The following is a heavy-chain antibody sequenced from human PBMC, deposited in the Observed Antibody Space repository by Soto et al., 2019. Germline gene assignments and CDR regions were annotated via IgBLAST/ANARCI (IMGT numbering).Heavy chain of an antibody. CDR2: ISYDGSNK. CDR1: GFTFSSYA. Sequence: GGSLRLSCAASGFTFSSYAMHWVRQAPGKGLEWVAVISYDGSNKYYADSVKGRFTISRDNSKNTLYLQMNSLRAEDTAVYYCAILRGEGSSSSEGSYYYYGMDVWGQGTTVTVS. D-gene: IGHD6-6*01. J-gene: IGHJ6*02. CDR3: AILRGEGSSSSEGSYYYYGMDV. V-gene: IGHV3-30-3*01.